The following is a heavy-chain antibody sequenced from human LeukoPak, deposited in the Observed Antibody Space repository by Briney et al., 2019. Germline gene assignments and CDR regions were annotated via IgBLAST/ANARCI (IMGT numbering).Heavy chain of an antibody. CDR2: IYSGGST. CDR3: ARDEGHDAFDI. Sequence: GGSLRLSCAASGFTVSSNYMSWVRQAPGKGLEWVSVIYSGGSTYYADSVKGQFTISRDNSKNTLYLQMNSLRAEDTAVYYCARDEGHDAFDIWGQGTMVTVSS. V-gene: IGHV3-66*02. CDR1: GFTVSSNY. J-gene: IGHJ3*02.